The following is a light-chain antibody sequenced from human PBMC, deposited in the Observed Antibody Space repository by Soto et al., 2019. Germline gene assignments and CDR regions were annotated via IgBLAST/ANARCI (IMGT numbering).Light chain of an antibody. CDR3: AAWDDSLSAEV. CDR2: RNN. Sequence: QSVLTQPPSAYGTPGQRVTISCSGSSSNIGSNYVYWYQQLPGTAPKLLIYRNNQRPSGVPDRFSGSKSGTSASLAISGLRSEDEADYYCAAWDDSLSAEVFGGGTKLTVL. J-gene: IGLJ2*01. V-gene: IGLV1-47*01. CDR1: SSNIGSNY.